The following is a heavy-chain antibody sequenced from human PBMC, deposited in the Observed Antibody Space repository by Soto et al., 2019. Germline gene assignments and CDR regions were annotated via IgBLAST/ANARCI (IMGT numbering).Heavy chain of an antibody. Sequence: GASVKVSCKASGFTFSSSAVQWVRQARGQRLEWIGWIVVGSGNRNYAQKFQERVTITRDMSTSTAYMELRSLRSEDTAVYYCARGYYYGSGRPTPGGMDVWGQGTTVTVSS. CDR1: GFTFSSSA. CDR3: ARGYYYGSGRPTPGGMDV. CDR2: IVVGSGNR. D-gene: IGHD3-10*01. J-gene: IGHJ6*02. V-gene: IGHV1-58*01.